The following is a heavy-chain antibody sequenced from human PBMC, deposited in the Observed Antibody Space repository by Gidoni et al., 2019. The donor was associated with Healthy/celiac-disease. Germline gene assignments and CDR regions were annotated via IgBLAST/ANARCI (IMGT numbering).Heavy chain of an antibody. CDR3: AKPADVLRYFDWLLSYFDY. J-gene: IGHJ4*02. V-gene: IGHV3-23*01. D-gene: IGHD3-9*01. Sequence: ISRDNSKNTLYLQMNSLRAEDTAVYYCAKPADVLRYFDWLLSYFDYWGQGTLVTVSS.